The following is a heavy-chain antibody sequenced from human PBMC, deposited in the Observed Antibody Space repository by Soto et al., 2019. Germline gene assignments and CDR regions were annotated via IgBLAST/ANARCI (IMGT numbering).Heavy chain of an antibody. D-gene: IGHD2-21*01. CDR3: ARCKQKVIHCAMDV. CDR1: GFIFSAYG. CDR2: INYDGSSK. Sequence: QVHLMESGGGAVQAGRSLRVSCATSGFIFSAYGMHWVRQAPGKGLEWVAFINYDGSSKFYGDSVKGRFTVSRDNSKNTLFLQLNSLRGEDTATYYCARCKQKVIHCAMDVWGQGATVTVTS. J-gene: IGHJ6*02. V-gene: IGHV3-33*01.